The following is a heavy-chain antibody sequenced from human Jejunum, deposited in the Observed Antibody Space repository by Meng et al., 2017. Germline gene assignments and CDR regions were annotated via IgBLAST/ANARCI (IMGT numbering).Heavy chain of an antibody. J-gene: IGHJ4*02. CDR2: INTDGSTT. D-gene: IGHD3-22*01. CDR3: VGMTVG. Sequence: EVVLGESGGGLVEPGGSLRLSCAASGFTFSSHWMNWVRQAPGKGLVWVSRINTDGSTTTYADSVKGRFTISRDNAKNTVFLQMNSLRAEDTAVYYCVGMTVGWGQGTLVTVSS. CDR1: GFTFSSHW. V-gene: IGHV3-74*03.